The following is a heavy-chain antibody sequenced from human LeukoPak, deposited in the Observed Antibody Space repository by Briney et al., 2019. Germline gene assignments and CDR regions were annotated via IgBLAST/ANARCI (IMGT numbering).Heavy chain of an antibody. J-gene: IGHJ4*02. CDR2: IIPIFGTA. V-gene: IGHV1-69*05. Sequence: SVKVSCKASGGTFSSYAISWVRQAPGQGLEWMGGIIPIFGTADYAQKFQGRVTITTDESTSTAYMELSSLRSEDTAVYYCASDTAMATFDYWGQGTVVTVSS. D-gene: IGHD5-18*01. CDR3: ASDTAMATFDY. CDR1: GGTFSSYA.